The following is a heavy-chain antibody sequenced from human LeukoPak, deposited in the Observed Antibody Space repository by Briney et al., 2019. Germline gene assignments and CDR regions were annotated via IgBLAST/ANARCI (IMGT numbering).Heavy chain of an antibody. J-gene: IGHJ4*02. Sequence: GRFTISRDNSKNTLHLQMSSLRPEDTAIYYCVKDRSNTGTYPWCFEYWGQGTLVTVSS. CDR3: VKDRSNTGTYPWCFEY. V-gene: IGHV3-64D*06. D-gene: IGHD1-26*01.